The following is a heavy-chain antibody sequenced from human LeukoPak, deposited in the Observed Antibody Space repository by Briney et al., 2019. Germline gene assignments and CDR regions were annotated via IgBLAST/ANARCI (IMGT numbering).Heavy chain of an antibody. CDR2: IYYSGST. CDR1: GGSFSGYY. Sequence: PSETLSLTCAVYGGSFSGYYWGWIRQPPGKGLEWIGSIYYSGSTYYNPSLKSRVTISVDTSKNQFSLKLSSVTAADTAVYYCARDGSGWSPYDAFDIWGQGTMVTVSS. CDR3: ARDGSGWSPYDAFDI. V-gene: IGHV4-34*01. D-gene: IGHD6-19*01. J-gene: IGHJ3*02.